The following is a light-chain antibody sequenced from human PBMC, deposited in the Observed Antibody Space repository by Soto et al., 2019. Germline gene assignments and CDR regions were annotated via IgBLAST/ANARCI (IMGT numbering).Light chain of an antibody. Sequence: VIWMTQSPPLFSAATGDRVTISCRMSQGITNYLGWYQQKAGKGPDLLIHPSSTLQSGAPSRFSGTGSGTHFTLSISCLQSEDFAVYYCQRYNNWPLTFGGGTKVDIK. J-gene: IGKJ4*01. CDR3: QRYNNWPLT. CDR1: QGITNY. CDR2: PSS. V-gene: IGKV1D-8*01.